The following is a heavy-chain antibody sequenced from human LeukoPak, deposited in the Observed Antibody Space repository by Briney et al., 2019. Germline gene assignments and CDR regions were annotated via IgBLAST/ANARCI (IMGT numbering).Heavy chain of an antibody. J-gene: IGHJ3*02. CDR3: AREMSGRYYFDI. Sequence: SETLSLTCTVSGGSISSYYWSWIRQPPGKGLEWIGYIYYSGSTNYNPSLKSRVTISVDTSKNQFSLKLSSVTAADTAVYYCAREMSGRYYFDIWGQGTMVTVSS. D-gene: IGHD1-26*01. V-gene: IGHV4-59*01. CDR1: GGSISSYY. CDR2: IYYSGST.